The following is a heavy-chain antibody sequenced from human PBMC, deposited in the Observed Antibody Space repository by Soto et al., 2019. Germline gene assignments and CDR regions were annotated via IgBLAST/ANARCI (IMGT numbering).Heavy chain of an antibody. CDR2: ISAYNGNT. Sequence: GASVKVSCKASGSTFTSYGISWVRQAPGQGLEWMGWISAYNGNTNYAQKLQGRVTMTTDTSTSTAYMELRSLRSDDTAVYYCARDQWFGEPYYFDYWGQGTLVTVSS. V-gene: IGHV1-18*01. D-gene: IGHD3-10*01. CDR1: GSTFTSYG. J-gene: IGHJ4*02. CDR3: ARDQWFGEPYYFDY.